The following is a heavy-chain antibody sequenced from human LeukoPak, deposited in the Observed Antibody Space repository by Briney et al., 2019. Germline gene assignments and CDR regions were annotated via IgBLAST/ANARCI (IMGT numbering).Heavy chain of an antibody. V-gene: IGHV4-59*01. D-gene: IGHD5-12*01. CDR2: IYNSGGI. CDR1: GGSISSNY. J-gene: IGHJ4*02. Sequence: SETLSLTCTVSGGSISSNYWSWIRQPPGKGLEWIGYIYNSGGINYNPSLKSRVAISVDTSKNQFSLKLNSVTAADTAVYYCARTSGYTYFDYWGQGTLVTVSS. CDR3: ARTSGYTYFDY.